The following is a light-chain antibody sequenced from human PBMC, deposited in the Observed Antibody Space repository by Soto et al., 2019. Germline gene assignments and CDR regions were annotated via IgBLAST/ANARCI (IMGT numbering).Light chain of an antibody. CDR2: LNSDGSH. CDR3: QTWGTGIWV. CDR1: SGHARNA. Sequence: QLVLTQSPSASASLGASVRLTCTLSSGHARNAIVWHQQQPEKGPRFLMKLNSDGSHNKGDGIPDRFSGSSSGAERYLTIPSLHSEDEADYHCQTWGTGIWVFGGGTKLTVL. V-gene: IGLV4-69*01. J-gene: IGLJ3*02.